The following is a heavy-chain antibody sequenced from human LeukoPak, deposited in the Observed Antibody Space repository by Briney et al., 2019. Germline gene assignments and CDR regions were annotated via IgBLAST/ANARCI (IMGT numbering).Heavy chain of an antibody. CDR2: IKSSGTYI. V-gene: IGHV3-21*05. CDR1: GFTFSSHN. D-gene: IGHD1-26*01. Sequence: GGSLRLSCEASGFTFSSHNMNWVRQAPGKGLVWISYIKSSGTYIYYADSVKGRFTVSRDNAKNSLYLQINSLRAEDTAVYYCAREGIDGSYLDYWGQGTLVTVSS. CDR3: AREGIDGSYLDY. J-gene: IGHJ4*02.